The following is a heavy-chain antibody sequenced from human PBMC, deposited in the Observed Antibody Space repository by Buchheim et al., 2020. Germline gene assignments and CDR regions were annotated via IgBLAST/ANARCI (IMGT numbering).Heavy chain of an antibody. CDR3: AKMYGNNYADDGMDV. CDR1: GFSFSTYD. V-gene: IGHV3-30*18. J-gene: IGHJ6*02. Sequence: VQLLESGGGLVQPGGSLRLSCAASGFSFSTYDMPWVRQAPGKGLEWVALISYDGSDKYYADAVKGRFTISRDNSKNTLYLQMNSLRAEDTAVYYCAKMYGNNYADDGMDVWGQGT. CDR2: ISYDGSDK. D-gene: IGHD4-11*01.